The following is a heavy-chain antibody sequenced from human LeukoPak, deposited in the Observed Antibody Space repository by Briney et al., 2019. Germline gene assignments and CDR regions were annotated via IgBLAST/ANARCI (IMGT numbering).Heavy chain of an antibody. V-gene: IGHV1-2*02. CDR1: GYTFTGYY. D-gene: IGHD2-15*01. CDR3: ARDLARYCSGGSCYWFDP. J-gene: IGHJ5*02. CDR2: INPNSGGT. Sequence: ASVKVSCKASGYTFTGYYMHWVRQDPGQPLEWMGWINPNSGGTNYAQKFQGRVTMTRDTSISTAYMELSRLRSDDTAVYYCARDLARYCSGGSCYWFDPWGQGTLVTVSS.